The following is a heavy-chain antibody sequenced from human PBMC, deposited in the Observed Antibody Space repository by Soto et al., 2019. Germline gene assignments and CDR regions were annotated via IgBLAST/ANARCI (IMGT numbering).Heavy chain of an antibody. Sequence: SDTLSLTCNVSGGPIISFNYYWTWIRQPPGKGLEWIGEIYHSGSTNYNPSLKSRVTISVDKSKNQFSLKLSSVTAADTAVYYCATAMVRTEFDYWGQGTLVTVSS. V-gene: IGHV4-39*07. CDR1: GGPIISFNY. J-gene: IGHJ4*02. CDR2: IYHSGST. D-gene: IGHD3-10*01. CDR3: ATAMVRTEFDY.